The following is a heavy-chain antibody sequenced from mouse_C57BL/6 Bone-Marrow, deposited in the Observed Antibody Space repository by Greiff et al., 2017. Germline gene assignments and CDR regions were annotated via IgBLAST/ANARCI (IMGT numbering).Heavy chain of an antibody. CDR3: ARDRANWAWFSY. Sequence: EVMLVESGGGLVKPGGSLKLSCAASGFTFSSYAMSWVRQTPEKRLEWVATISDGGSYTYYPDNVKVRFTISRDNAKNNLYLQMSHLKSEDTAMYYCARDRANWAWFSYWGQGTLVTVSA. CDR1: GFTFSSYA. J-gene: IGHJ3*01. D-gene: IGHD4-1*01. V-gene: IGHV5-4*01. CDR2: ISDGGSYT.